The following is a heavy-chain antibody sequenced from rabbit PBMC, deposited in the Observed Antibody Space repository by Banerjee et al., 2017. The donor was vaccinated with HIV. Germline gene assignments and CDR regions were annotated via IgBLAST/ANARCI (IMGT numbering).Heavy chain of an antibody. D-gene: IGHD2-1*01. CDR1: GFSFSGSYW. CDR3: ARWDYDDYGPLYYFNL. Sequence: QEQLEESGGDLVQPEGSLTLTCTASGFSFSGSYWICWVRQAPGKGLEWIGCIYTGDGNTYYASWAKGRFTISKTSSTTVTLEMTSLTAADTATYFCARWDYDDYGPLYYFNLWGQGTLVTVS. J-gene: IGHJ4*01. CDR2: IYTGDGNT. V-gene: IGHV1S45*01.